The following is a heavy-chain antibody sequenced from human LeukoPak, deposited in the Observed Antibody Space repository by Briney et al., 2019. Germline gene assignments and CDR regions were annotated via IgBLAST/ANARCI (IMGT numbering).Heavy chain of an antibody. D-gene: IGHD5-18*01. CDR3: ARDRGTAMVADAFDI. Sequence: GGSLRLSCAASGFTFSSYGMHWVRQAPGKGLEWVGVISYDGSNKYYADSVKGRFTISRDNSKNTLYLQMNSLRAEDTAVYYCARDRGTAMVADAFDIWGQGTMVTVSS. CDR1: GFTFSSYG. V-gene: IGHV3-30*03. CDR2: ISYDGSNK. J-gene: IGHJ3*02.